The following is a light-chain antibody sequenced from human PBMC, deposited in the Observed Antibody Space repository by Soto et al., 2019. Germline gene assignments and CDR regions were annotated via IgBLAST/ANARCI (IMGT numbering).Light chain of an antibody. V-gene: IGKV3-15*01. CDR1: QSVCSY. CDR2: DAA. CDR3: QQYSTWPRLYT. J-gene: IGKJ2*01. Sequence: EIVMTQSPATLSVSPGERATLSCRASQSVCSYLAWYQQKPGLPPRLLIYDAATSATGIPDRFSGSGSGTDFTLTISSLQSADFAVYYCQQYSTWPRLYTFGRGTKLEIK.